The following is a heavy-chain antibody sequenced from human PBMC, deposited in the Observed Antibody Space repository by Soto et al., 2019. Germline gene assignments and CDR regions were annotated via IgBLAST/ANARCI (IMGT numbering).Heavy chain of an antibody. CDR1: GFTFYNYG. J-gene: IGHJ5*01. CDR3: VGSLYCSNGICWSYCGGDCPSPTWFDP. CDR2: ISIGGRYI. Sequence: PGGSLRLSCAASGFTFYNYGMSWVRQAPGKGLEWVSYISIGGRYIYYADSVRGRFTISRDNAKDSLILQMSSLRAEDTAVYYCVGSLYCSNGICWSYCGGDCPSPTWFDPWGRGTLVTVSS. V-gene: IGHV3-21*01. D-gene: IGHD2-21*02.